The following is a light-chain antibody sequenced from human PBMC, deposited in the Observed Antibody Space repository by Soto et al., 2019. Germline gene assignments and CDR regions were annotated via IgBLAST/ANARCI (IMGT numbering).Light chain of an antibody. J-gene: IGLJ3*02. CDR3: CSYAGNSLWV. Sequence: QSALTQPRSVSGSPGQSVTISCTGTSSDVGGYNYVSWYQQHPGKAPKLVIYDVSKRPSGVPDRFSGSKSANTASLTISGXXXXXXXDYYCCSYAGNSLWVFGGGTKL. CDR1: SSDVGGYNY. V-gene: IGLV2-11*01. CDR2: DVS.